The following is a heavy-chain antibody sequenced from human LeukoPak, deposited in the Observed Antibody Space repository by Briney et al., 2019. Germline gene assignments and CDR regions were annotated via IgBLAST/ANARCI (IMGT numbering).Heavy chain of an antibody. J-gene: IGHJ3*02. Sequence: SETLSLTCTVSGGSISRYYWSWIRQPPGKGLEWIGYIYYSGSTNYNPSLKSRVTISVDTSKNQFSLKLSSVTAADTTVYYCPRDRPIYCSGGSCYSPFDIWGQGTMVTVSS. CDR2: IYYSGST. CDR1: GGSISRYY. D-gene: IGHD2-15*01. V-gene: IGHV4-59*01. CDR3: PRDRPIYCSGGSCYSPFDI.